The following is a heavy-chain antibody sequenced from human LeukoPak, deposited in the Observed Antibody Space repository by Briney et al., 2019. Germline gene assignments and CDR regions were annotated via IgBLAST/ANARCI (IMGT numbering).Heavy chain of an antibody. J-gene: IGHJ4*02. V-gene: IGHV3-21*01. D-gene: IGHD6-19*01. CDR2: ISSSSSYI. Sequence: GSLRLSCAASGFTFSSYSMNWVRQAPGKGLEWVSSISSSSSYIYYADSVKGRFTISRDNAKNSLYLQMNSLRAEDTAVYYCARDPPRAVAGTGFDYWGQGTLVTVSS. CDR3: ARDPPRAVAGTGFDY. CDR1: GFTFSSYS.